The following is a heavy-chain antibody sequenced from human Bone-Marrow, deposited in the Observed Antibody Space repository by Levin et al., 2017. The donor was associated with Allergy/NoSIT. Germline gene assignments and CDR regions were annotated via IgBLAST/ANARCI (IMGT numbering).Heavy chain of an antibody. CDR3: AKESYTVTIDY. V-gene: IGHV3-30*18. J-gene: IGHJ4*02. CDR1: GFTFSSYG. D-gene: IGHD4-17*01. Sequence: PGGSLRLSCAASGFTFSSYGMHWVRQAPGKGLEWVAVISYDGSNKYYADSVKGRFTISRDNSKNTLYLQMNSLRAEDTAVYYCAKESYTVTIDYWGQGTLVTVSS. CDR2: ISYDGSNK.